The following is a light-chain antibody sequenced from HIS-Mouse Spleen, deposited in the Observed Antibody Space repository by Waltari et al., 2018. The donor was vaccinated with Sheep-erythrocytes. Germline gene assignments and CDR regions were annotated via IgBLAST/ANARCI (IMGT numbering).Light chain of an antibody. V-gene: IGLV1-47*01. J-gene: IGLJ3*02. CDR2: RNN. CDR1: SSNIGSNY. Sequence: QSVLTQPPSASGTPGQRVTISCSGSSSNIGSNYVYWYQQLPGTAPKLHIYRNNQRPSGVPDRFSGSKSGTSASLAISGLRSEDEADYYCAAWDDSLSGNWVFGGGTKLTVL. CDR3: AAWDDSLSGNWV.